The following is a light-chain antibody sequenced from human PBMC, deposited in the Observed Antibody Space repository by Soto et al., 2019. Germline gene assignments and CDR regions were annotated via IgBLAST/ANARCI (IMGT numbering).Light chain of an antibody. CDR2: DNS. V-gene: IGLV3-21*02. CDR3: QVWHTNSDHVV. J-gene: IGLJ2*01. CDR1: NIGSQG. Sequence: SYELTQPPSVSVAPGQTATISCGGNNIGSQGVHWYQQKPPQAPVLVVYDNSDRPSRIPERFSGSKSENTATLTISRVEAGDDADYYCQVWHTNSDHVVFGGGTKVIVL.